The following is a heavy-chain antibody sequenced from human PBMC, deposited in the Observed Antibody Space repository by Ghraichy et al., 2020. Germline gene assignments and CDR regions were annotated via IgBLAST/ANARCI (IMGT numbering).Heavy chain of an antibody. V-gene: IGHV4-59*01. Sequence: SETLSLTCTVSGGSISSYYWSWIRQPPGKGLEWIGYIYYSGSTNYNPSLKSRVTISVDTSKNQFSLKLSSVTAADTAVYYCARGGITIFGVVIDTNFFSWFDPWGQGTLVTVSS. CDR3: ARGGITIFGVVIDTNFFSWFDP. CDR1: GGSISSYY. J-gene: IGHJ5*02. CDR2: IYYSGST. D-gene: IGHD3-3*01.